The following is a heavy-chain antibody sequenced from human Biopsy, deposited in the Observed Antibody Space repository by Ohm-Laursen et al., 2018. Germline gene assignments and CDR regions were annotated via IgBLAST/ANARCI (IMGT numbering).Heavy chain of an antibody. CDR2: RIPYFNTI. CDR3: VGLAQIYGDSPFDP. D-gene: IGHD4-17*01. V-gene: IGHV1-69*13. J-gene: IGHJ5*02. Sequence: SVKVSCKASGVTFDTYAFGWVRQAPGQGLEWMGGRIPYFNTIWYAQNFQDRVVITAERSARTTDMQLSGLRPDDTAVYYCVGLAQIYGDSPFDPWGQGTLVTVSS. CDR1: GVTFDTYA.